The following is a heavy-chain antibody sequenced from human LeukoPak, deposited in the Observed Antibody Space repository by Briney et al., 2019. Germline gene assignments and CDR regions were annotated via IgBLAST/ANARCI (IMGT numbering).Heavy chain of an antibody. V-gene: IGHV3-48*03. CDR2: ISSGGSKI. Sequence: GGSLRLSCAASGFTFSSNEMNWVRQAPGKGLEWLSYISSGGSKIYYADSVKGRFTISRDNAKNSLYLQLNSLRAEDTAVYYCASEIYGMDVWGQGTTVTVSS. CDR3: ASEIYGMDV. CDR1: GFTFSSNE. J-gene: IGHJ6*02.